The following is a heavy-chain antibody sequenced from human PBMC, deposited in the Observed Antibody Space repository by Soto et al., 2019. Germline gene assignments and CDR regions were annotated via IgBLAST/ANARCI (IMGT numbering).Heavy chain of an antibody. CDR2: ISGSGGST. J-gene: IGHJ4*01. Sequence: GGSLRLSCAASGFTFSSYAMSWVRQAPGKGIKWVSAISGSGGSTYYADSVKGRFTISRDNSKNTLYLQMNSLRAEDTAVYYCSKHGYRVSYGNDYCGSWRQGALV. D-gene: IGHD2-21*01. CDR1: GFTFSSYA. V-gene: IGHV3-23*01. CDR3: SKHGYRVSYGNDYCGS.